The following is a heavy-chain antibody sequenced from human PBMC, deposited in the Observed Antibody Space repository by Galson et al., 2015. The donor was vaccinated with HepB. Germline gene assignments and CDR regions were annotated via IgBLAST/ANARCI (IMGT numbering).Heavy chain of an antibody. CDR1: GYNFNNYG. CDR3: ARDSHLELRLNNYFSYGMDV. Sequence: SVKVSCKASGYNFNNYGLSWIRQAPGPGLEWMGWFSGYDGSTNYAQKFQGRVTMTADASTGTAYLELRDLRSDDTAVYYCARDSHLELRLNNYFSYGMDVWGQGSAVTVSS. V-gene: IGHV1-18*01. D-gene: IGHD1-1*01. J-gene: IGHJ6*02. CDR2: FSGYDGST.